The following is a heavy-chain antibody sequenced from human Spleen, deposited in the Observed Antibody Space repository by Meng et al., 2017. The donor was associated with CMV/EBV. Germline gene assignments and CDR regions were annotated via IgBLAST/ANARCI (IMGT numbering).Heavy chain of an antibody. CDR2: IESKTDGGTT. J-gene: IGHJ4*02. Sequence: GGSLRLSCAASGFTFNNAWMSWVRQAPGKGLEWVGRIESKTDGGTTDYAAPVKGRFTISRDDSKSTLYLQMNSLKTEDTAIYYCTTVKRSFDFWGQGTLVTVSS. CDR3: TTVKRSFDF. V-gene: IGHV3-15*04. CDR1: GFTFNNAW.